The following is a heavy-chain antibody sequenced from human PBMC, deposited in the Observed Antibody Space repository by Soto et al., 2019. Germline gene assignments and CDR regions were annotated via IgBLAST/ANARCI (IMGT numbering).Heavy chain of an antibody. D-gene: IGHD3-22*01. V-gene: IGHV4-39*01. J-gene: IGHJ6*02. Sequence: SETLSLTCTVSGASISSSDYYWGWIRQPPGKGLEWIGSIYYSGITYYNPSLRSRVAISVDTSKNQFSLKLTSVTAADTAVYYCARHQTMIVVVTRLPGGMDVWGQGTTVTVS. CDR2: IYYSGIT. CDR1: GASISSSDYY. CDR3: ARHQTMIVVVTRLPGGMDV.